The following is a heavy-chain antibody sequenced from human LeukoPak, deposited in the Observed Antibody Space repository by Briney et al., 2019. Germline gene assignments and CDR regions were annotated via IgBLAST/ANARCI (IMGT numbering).Heavy chain of an antibody. CDR2: INHSGST. J-gene: IGHJ4*02. CDR1: GGSFSGYY. D-gene: IGHD3-22*01. CDR3: ARGKRFTYYYDSSGAPFNY. Sequence: SETLSLTCAVYGGSFSGYYWSWIRQPPGKGLEWIGEINHSGSTNYNPSLKSRVTISVDTSKNQFSLKLSSVTAADTAVYYCARGKRFTYYYDSSGAPFNYWGQGTLVTVSS. V-gene: IGHV4-34*01.